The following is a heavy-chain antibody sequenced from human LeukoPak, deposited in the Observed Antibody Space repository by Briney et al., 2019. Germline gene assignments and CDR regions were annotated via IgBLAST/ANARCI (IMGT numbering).Heavy chain of an antibody. Sequence: ASVKVSCKASGYTFTSYYMHWVRQAPGQGLEWMGIINPSGGSTSYAQKFQGRVTMTRDTSTSTVYMELSSLRSEDTAVYYCARGPRNYGSGSYYGYWGQGTLVTIYS. J-gene: IGHJ4*02. V-gene: IGHV1-46*01. CDR1: GYTFTSYY. D-gene: IGHD3-10*01. CDR3: ARGPRNYGSGSYYGY. CDR2: INPSGGST.